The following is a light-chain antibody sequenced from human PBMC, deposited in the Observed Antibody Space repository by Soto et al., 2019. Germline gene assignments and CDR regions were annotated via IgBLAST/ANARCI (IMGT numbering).Light chain of an antibody. CDR1: QSISSW. J-gene: IGKJ1*01. CDR3: HQYNGYCT. CDR2: KPS. V-gene: IGKV1-5*03. Sequence: DIQMTQSPSTLSASVGHRVTITCRARQSISSWLAWYQQKPGKAPKLLIYKPSSLESGVPSRFSGRLSETEFTLTISSLQHDYLATYYCHQYNGYCTFGKWTKVEIK.